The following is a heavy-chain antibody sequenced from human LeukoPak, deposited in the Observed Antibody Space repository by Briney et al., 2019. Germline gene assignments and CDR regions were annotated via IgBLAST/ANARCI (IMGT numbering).Heavy chain of an antibody. CDR2: IRYDGSNK. V-gene: IGHV3-30*02. Sequence: GGSLRLSCAASGFTFSSYAMSWVRQAPGKGLEWVAFIRYDGSNKYYADSVKGRFTISRDNPKNTLYLQMNSLRAEDTAVYYCARVGYSGYDYGRLFDYWGQGTLVTVSS. J-gene: IGHJ4*02. CDR1: GFTFSSYA. CDR3: ARVGYSGYDYGRLFDY. D-gene: IGHD5-12*01.